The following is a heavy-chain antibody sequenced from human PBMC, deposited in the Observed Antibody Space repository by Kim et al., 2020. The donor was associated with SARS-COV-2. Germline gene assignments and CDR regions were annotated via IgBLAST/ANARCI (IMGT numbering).Heavy chain of an antibody. Sequence: GGSLRLSCAASGFTFSSYWMSWVRQAPGKGLEWVANIKQDGSEKYYVDSVKGRFTISRDNAKNSLYLQMNSLRAEDTAVYYCAREVVGGYDVYYYYGMDVWGQGTTVTVSS. CDR3: AREVVGGYDVYYYYGMDV. D-gene: IGHD5-12*01. CDR2: IKQDGSEK. V-gene: IGHV3-7*03. CDR1: GFTFSSYW. J-gene: IGHJ6*02.